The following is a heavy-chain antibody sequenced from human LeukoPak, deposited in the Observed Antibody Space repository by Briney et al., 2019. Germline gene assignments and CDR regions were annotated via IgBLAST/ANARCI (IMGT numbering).Heavy chain of an antibody. CDR3: ARSYSSGWYAQGNGLIDY. V-gene: IGHV3-23*01. Sequence: SGGSLRLSCTASEFIFINYAMAWVRLAPGKGLEWVSCISVSGDTYYPDSVKGRFTISRDNSRNTLYLQMNSLRAEDTAVYYCARSYSSGWYAQGNGLIDYWGQGTLVTVSS. D-gene: IGHD6-19*01. CDR2: ISVSGDT. J-gene: IGHJ4*02. CDR1: EFIFINYA.